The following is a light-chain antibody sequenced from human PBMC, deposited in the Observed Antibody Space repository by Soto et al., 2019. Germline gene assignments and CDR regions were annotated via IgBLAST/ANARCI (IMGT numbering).Light chain of an antibody. V-gene: IGKV3-11*01. CDR2: DAY. Sequence: EIVLTQSPDPLYLSSVARATLSWRASQSVSSYLAWYQQKPGQAPRIIIYDAYNRATGIPARFSGSGSGTDFTLTIRSIEPEDFAVYYCKKRSNWQITVGHGKRRAIK. J-gene: IGKJ5*01. CDR3: KKRSNWQIT. CDR1: QSVSSY.